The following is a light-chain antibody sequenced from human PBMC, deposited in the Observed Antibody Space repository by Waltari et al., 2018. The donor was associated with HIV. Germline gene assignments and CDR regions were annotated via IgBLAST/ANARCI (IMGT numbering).Light chain of an antibody. CDR2: DVT. J-gene: IGLJ3*02. CDR3: SSYALSNVM. Sequence: QSALTQPASVSGSPGQSITIPSTGPISDVGDYHFVSWYQQHPGKAPKLMIFDVTNRPSGVSSRFSGSRSGNTASLTISGLQAEDEADYYCSSYALSNVMFGGGTKLTVL. CDR1: ISDVGDYHF. V-gene: IGLV2-14*03.